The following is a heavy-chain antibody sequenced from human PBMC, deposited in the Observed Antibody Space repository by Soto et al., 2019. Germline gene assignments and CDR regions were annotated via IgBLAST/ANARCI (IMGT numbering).Heavy chain of an antibody. V-gene: IGHV4-59*01. CDR3: ARSFCRDAVRCNWFDP. D-gene: IGHD2-8*01. Sequence: QVQLQESGPGLVKPSETLSLTCTVSAASSSSFYWSWIRQPPGKGLEWIGYMNNIGRTNYNPSLKSRVTISLDTSKNQFSLNLTSVIAAETAVYYCARSFCRDAVRCNWFDPWGQGTLVTVSS. CDR1: AASSSSFY. J-gene: IGHJ5*02. CDR2: MNNIGRT.